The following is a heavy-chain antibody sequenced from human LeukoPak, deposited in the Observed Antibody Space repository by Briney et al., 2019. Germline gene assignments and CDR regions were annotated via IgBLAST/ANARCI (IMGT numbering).Heavy chain of an antibody. CDR2: INSDGSST. Sequence: GGSLRLSCAASGFTLSSYWMHWVRQAPGKGLVWVSRINSDGSSTSYADSVKGRFAISRDNAKNTAYLQMNSLRANDTAVYYCARVQGHPPNGLDIWGQGTMVTVSS. V-gene: IGHV3-74*01. CDR1: GFTLSSYW. D-gene: IGHD2-8*01. CDR3: ARVQGHPPNGLDI. J-gene: IGHJ3*02.